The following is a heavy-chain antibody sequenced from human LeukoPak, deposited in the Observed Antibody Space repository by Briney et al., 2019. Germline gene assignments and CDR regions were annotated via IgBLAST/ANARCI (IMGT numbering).Heavy chain of an antibody. CDR2: IIPIFGTA. D-gene: IGHD2-2*01. Sequence: VASVKVSCKASGGTFSSYAISWVRQAPGQGLEWMGGIIPIFGTANYAQNFQGRVTITADESTGTAYMELSSLRSEDTAVYYCARDRKVYQLRYCSSTSCSPYYYYYGMDVWGQGTTVTVSS. J-gene: IGHJ6*02. CDR3: ARDRKVYQLRYCSSTSCSPYYYYYGMDV. V-gene: IGHV1-69*13. CDR1: GGTFSSYA.